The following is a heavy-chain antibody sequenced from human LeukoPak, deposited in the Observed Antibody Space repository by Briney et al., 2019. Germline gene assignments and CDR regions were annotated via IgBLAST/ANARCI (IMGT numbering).Heavy chain of an antibody. CDR3: ARAGGSSWPYYYYGMDV. Sequence: SETLSLTCAVYGGSFSGYYWSCIRQPPGKGLEWIGEINHSGSTNYNPSLKSRVTISVDTSKNQFSLKLSSVTAADTAVYYCARAGGSSWPYYYYGMDVWGQGTTVTVSS. CDR2: INHSGST. D-gene: IGHD6-13*01. J-gene: IGHJ6*02. CDR1: GGSFSGYY. V-gene: IGHV4-34*01.